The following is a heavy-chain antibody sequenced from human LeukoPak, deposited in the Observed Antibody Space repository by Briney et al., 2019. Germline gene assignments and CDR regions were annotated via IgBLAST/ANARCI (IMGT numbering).Heavy chain of an antibody. V-gene: IGHV3-21*01. CDR2: SGTRSGTK. J-gene: IGHJ4*02. D-gene: IGHD3-16*02. Sequence: GGSLRLSCAASGFTLSSLAMHWVRQAPGKGLEWVSSSGTRSGTKYYADSVMGRFTISRDSAMNSVSLQINSLRAEDTAVYYCLLQMTYGELSDPDFRGQGTLVIVSS. CDR3: LLQMTYGELSDPDF. CDR1: GFTLSSLA.